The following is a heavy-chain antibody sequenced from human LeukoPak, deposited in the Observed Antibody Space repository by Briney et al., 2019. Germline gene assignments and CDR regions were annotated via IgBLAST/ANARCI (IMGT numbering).Heavy chain of an antibody. J-gene: IGHJ3*02. CDR2: TYYSGST. CDR1: GGSISSYY. D-gene: IGHD2-2*01. CDR3: ARDPGTSWYAFDI. V-gene: IGHV4-59*01. Sequence: SETLSLTCTVSGGSISSYYWSWIRQPPGKGLEWIGYTYYSGSTNYNPSLKSRVTISVDTSKNQFSLKLSSVTAADTAVYYCARDPGTSWYAFDIWGQGTMVTVSS.